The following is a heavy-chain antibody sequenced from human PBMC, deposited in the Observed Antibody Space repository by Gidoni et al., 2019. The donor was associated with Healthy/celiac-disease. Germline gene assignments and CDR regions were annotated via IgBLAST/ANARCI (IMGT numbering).Heavy chain of an antibody. D-gene: IGHD3-22*01. V-gene: IGHV3-30*18. CDR2: ISYDGSNK. Sequence: QVQLVESGGRVVQPGRSLRLSCAASGFTFSSYGMHWVRQAPGKGLEWVAVISYDGSNKYYADSVKGRFTISRDKSKNTLYLQMNSLEAEDTAVYYCAKDPGGIVVIHLFDYWGQGTLVTVSS. CDR3: AKDPGGIVVIHLFDY. J-gene: IGHJ4*02. CDR1: GFTFSSYG.